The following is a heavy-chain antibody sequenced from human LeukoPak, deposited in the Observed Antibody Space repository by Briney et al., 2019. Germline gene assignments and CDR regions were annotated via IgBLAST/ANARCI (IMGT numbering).Heavy chain of an antibody. J-gene: IGHJ4*02. D-gene: IGHD3-22*01. V-gene: IGHV4-59*01. CDR1: GGSISSYY. CDR3: ASHYYDSSGRDY. CDR2: IYYSGST. Sequence: PSETLSLTCTVSGGSISSYYWSWIRQPPGKGLEWIGYIYYSGSTNYNPSLKSRATISVDTSKNQFSLKLSSVTAADTAVYYCASHYYDSSGRDYWGQGTLVTVSS.